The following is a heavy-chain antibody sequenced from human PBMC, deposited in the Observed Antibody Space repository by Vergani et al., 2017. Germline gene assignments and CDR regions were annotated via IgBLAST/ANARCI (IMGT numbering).Heavy chain of an antibody. CDR2: IKFDGSNQ. CDR1: GFTLGNYD. J-gene: IGHJ4*02. D-gene: IGHD3-16*01. V-gene: IGHV3-30*02. CDR3: AKHFRGWGIDY. Sequence: QVQLVESGGGVVQRGGSLRLSCATSGFTLGNYDMQWIRLGPGKGLEFVAFIKFDGSNQYYADSVKGRFTLSRDFSKNTLYLQMNSLRTDDTATYYCAKHFRGWGIDYWGQGTQVIVSS.